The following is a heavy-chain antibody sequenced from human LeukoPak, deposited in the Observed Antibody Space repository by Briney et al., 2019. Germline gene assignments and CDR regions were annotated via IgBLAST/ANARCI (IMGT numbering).Heavy chain of an antibody. D-gene: IGHD3-22*01. CDR3: AKGGLGGYYDSSGYYSY. J-gene: IGHJ4*02. CDR2: TSGSGGST. Sequence: PGGSLRLSCAASGFTFSSYGMHWVRQAPGKGLEWVSATSGSGGSTYYADSVKGRFTISRDNSKNTLYLQMNSLRAEDTAVYYCAKGGLGGYYDSSGYYSYWGQGTLVTVSS. V-gene: IGHV3-23*01. CDR1: GFTFSSYG.